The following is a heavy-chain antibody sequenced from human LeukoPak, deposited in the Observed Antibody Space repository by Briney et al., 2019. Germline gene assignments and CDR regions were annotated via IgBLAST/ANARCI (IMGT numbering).Heavy chain of an antibody. CDR3: AKDLTWMLGRFDS. D-gene: IGHD2-2*03. CDR2: IWFGGDNK. Sequence: GGSLRLSCAASGFTFSSYGMHWVRQAPGKGLEWVAVIWFGGDNKYYADSVKGRFTISRDNSKNTLYLQMNSLRAEDTAVYYCAKDLTWMLGRFDSWGQGTLVTVSS. CDR1: GFTFSSYG. V-gene: IGHV3-33*06. J-gene: IGHJ4*02.